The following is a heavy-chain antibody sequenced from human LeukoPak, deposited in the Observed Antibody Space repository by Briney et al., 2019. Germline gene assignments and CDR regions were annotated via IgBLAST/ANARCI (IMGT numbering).Heavy chain of an antibody. D-gene: IGHD6-13*01. CDR2: IYYSGST. CDR3: ARWRAGSSWYLFDY. Sequence: SETLSLTCTVSGGSISSYYWSWIRQPPGKGLEWIGYIYYSGSTNYNPSLKSRVTMSVDASKNQFSLKLSSVTAADTAVYYCARWRAGSSWYLFDYWGQGTLVTVSS. CDR1: GGSISSYY. J-gene: IGHJ4*02. V-gene: IGHV4-59*01.